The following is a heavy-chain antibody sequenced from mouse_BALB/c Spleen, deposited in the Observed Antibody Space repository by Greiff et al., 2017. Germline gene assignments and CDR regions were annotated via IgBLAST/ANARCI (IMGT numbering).Heavy chain of an antibody. CDR3: NAFTTAYYLDY. V-gene: IGHV14-4*02. J-gene: IGHJ2*01. Sequence: EVQLQQSGAELVRSGASVKLSCTASGFNIKDYYMHWVKQRPEQGLEWIGWIDPENGDTEYAPKFQGKATMTADTSSNTAYLQLSSLTSEDTAVYYCNAFTTAYYLDYWGQGTTLTVSS. CDR1: GFNIKDYY. D-gene: IGHD1-2*01. CDR2: IDPENGDT.